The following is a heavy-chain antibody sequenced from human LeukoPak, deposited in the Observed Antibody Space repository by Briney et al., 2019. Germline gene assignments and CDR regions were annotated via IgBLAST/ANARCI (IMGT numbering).Heavy chain of an antibody. CDR1: GGSISSSNYY. V-gene: IGHV4-39*01. J-gene: IGHJ4*02. CDR2: IHYSGST. CDR3: ARLGMAVAGAGNYYFDY. Sequence: SETLSLTCSVSGGSISSSNYYWGWIRQPPGKGLEWIGSIHYSGSTFYNPSLESRVTISVDTSKNQFSLKLTSVTASDSAVYYCARLGMAVAGAGNYYFDYWGQGALVTVSS. D-gene: IGHD6-19*01.